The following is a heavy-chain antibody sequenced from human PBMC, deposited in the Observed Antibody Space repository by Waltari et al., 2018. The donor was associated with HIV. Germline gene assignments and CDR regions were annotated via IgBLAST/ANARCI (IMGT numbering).Heavy chain of an antibody. CDR3: ARVRAGTGGSYHFDY. Sequence: GMHWVRQAPGKGLEWVAVIWYDGSNKYYADSVKGRFTISRDNSKNTLYLQMNSLRAEDTAVYYCARVRAGTGGSYHFDYWGQGTLVTVSS. CDR1: G. J-gene: IGHJ4*02. D-gene: IGHD1-26*01. CDR2: IWYDGSNK. V-gene: IGHV3-33*01.